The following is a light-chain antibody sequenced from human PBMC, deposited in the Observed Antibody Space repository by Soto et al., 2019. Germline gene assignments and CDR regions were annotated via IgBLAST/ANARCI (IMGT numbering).Light chain of an antibody. V-gene: IGKV1-5*01. Sequence: DIQMTQSPSSLSASVVDRVTITCRASQSISSYLNWYQQKPGKAPKLLIYDASSLESGVPSRVSGSGSGTEFTLTISSLQPDDFATYYCQQYNTFWTFGPGTKVDI. CDR3: QQYNTFWT. J-gene: IGKJ1*01. CDR1: QSISSY. CDR2: DAS.